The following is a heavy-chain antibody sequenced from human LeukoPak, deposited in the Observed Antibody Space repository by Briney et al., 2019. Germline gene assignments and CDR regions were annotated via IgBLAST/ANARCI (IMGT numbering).Heavy chain of an antibody. CDR1: GFTFSNYD. CDR2: IWYDGSNK. J-gene: IGHJ3*02. D-gene: IGHD4-23*01. CDR3: ARDDYGGKLDI. Sequence: GGSLRLSCAASGFTFSNYDMHWVRQAPCKGLEWVAVIWYDGSNKYYADSVKGRFTISRDNSKNTLYPQMNSLRAEDTAVYYCARDDYGGKLDIWGQGTVVTVSS. V-gene: IGHV3-33*01.